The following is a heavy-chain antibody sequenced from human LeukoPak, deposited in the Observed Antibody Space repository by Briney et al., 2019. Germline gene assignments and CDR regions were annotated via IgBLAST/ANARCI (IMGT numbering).Heavy chain of an antibody. CDR1: GFTFSSYA. D-gene: IGHD2-15*01. V-gene: IGHV3-30*04. J-gene: IGHJ3*02. Sequence: GGSLRLSCVAFGFTFSSYAMHWVRQAPGKGLEWVAVISYDGSNKYYADSVKGRFTISRDNSKNTLYLQMNSLRAEDTAVYYCARDLVSSVVVAANGAFDIWGQGTMVTVSS. CDR2: ISYDGSNK. CDR3: ARDLVSSVVVAANGAFDI.